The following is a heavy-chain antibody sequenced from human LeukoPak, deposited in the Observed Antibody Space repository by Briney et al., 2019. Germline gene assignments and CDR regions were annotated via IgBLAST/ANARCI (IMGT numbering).Heavy chain of an antibody. Sequence: SETLSLTCTVSGGSISSYYWSWIRQLPGKGLEWIGYIYTSGSTNYNPSLKSRVTISVDTSKNQFSLKLSSVTAADTAVYYCAREASNSGAFDIWGQGTMVTVSS. CDR2: IYTSGST. J-gene: IGHJ3*02. D-gene: IGHD4-23*01. CDR3: AREASNSGAFDI. V-gene: IGHV4-4*09. CDR1: GGSISSYY.